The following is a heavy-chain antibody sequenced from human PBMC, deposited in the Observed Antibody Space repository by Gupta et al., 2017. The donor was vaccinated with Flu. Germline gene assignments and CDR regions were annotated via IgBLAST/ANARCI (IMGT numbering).Heavy chain of an antibody. CDR3: ARRRGGMRWNYNWYGP. CDR1: GYTFTSYD. Sequence: QVQLVQSGAEVKKPGASVKVSCKASGYTFTSYDINWVRQATGQGLEWMGWMNTNSGNTGYAQNFQCRVTMTRNTSISTADMERSSLRSEETAVYYCARRRGGMRWNYNWYGPRGQGTMVTVYS. CDR2: MNTNSGNT. J-gene: IGHJ5*02. D-gene: IGHD1-1*01. V-gene: IGHV1-8*01.